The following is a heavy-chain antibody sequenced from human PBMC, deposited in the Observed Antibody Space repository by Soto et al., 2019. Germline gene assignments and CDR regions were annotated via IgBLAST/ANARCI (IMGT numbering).Heavy chain of an antibody. D-gene: IGHD3-10*01. CDR1: GGSISSDF. V-gene: IGHV4-59*01. CDR2: VYHSWST. CDR3: ARFGTSPNGNWFDP. Sequence: SETLSLTCTVSGGSISSDFWNWIRQPPGKGLEWIGYVYHSWSTKYNPSLKSRVTISVDTSKNQLSLKLSSVTAADTAVYYCARFGTSPNGNWFDPWGQGTLVTVSS. J-gene: IGHJ5*02.